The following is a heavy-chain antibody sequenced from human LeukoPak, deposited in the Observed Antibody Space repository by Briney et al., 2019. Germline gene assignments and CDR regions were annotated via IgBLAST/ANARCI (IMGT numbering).Heavy chain of an antibody. CDR1: GFTFSSYS. J-gene: IGHJ4*02. CDR3: ASGIRAFDN. V-gene: IGHV3-21*01. Sequence: GGSLRLSCAASGFTFSSYSMNWVRQAPGKGLEWVSSISSSSSYIYYADSVKGRFTISRDNSKNTLYLQMNSLRGEDTAVYYCASGIRAFDNWGQGTLVTVSA. D-gene: IGHD1-26*01. CDR2: ISSSSSYI.